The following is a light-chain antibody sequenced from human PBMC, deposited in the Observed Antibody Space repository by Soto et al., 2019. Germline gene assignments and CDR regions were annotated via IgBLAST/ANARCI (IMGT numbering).Light chain of an antibody. CDR2: AAS. Sequence: DIQMTQTPSSLSASVGDRVTISCRASQDISNYLAWYRQKPGKVPKLLIYAASTLQSGVPSRFSGSGSGTDFTLTISSLQPEDVATYYCQEYDTTPLTFGGGTKVEIK. CDR1: QDISNY. CDR3: QEYDTTPLT. J-gene: IGKJ4*01. V-gene: IGKV1-27*01.